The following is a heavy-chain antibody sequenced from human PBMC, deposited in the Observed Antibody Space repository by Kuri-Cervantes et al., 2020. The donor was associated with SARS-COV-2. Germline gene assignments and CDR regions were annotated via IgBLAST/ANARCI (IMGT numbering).Heavy chain of an antibody. V-gene: IGHV4-4*07. CDR3: ARGLRWQQPHRNYYYYGMDV. CDR2: IYISGST. Sequence: GSLRLSCTVSGDSISSYYWSWIRQPAGKGLEWIGRIYISGSTNYNPSLKSRVTILVDTSKNQFSLKLSSVTAADTAVYYCARGLRWQQPHRNYYYYGMDVWGQGTTVTVSS. D-gene: IGHD5-24*01. CDR1: GDSISSYY. J-gene: IGHJ6*02.